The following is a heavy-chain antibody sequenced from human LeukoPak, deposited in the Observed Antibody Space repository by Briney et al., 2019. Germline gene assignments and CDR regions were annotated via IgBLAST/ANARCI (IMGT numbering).Heavy chain of an antibody. V-gene: IGHV3-11*04. Sequence: GGSLRLSCAASGFTFSDYYMSWIRQAPGKGLEWVSYISSSGSTIYYADSVKGRFTISRDNAKNSLYLQMNSLRAEDTAVYYCARRTTNYYYYYMDVSGKGTTVTVSS. CDR1: GFTFSDYY. CDR2: ISSSGSTI. CDR3: ARRTTNYYYYYMDV. D-gene: IGHD1-1*01. J-gene: IGHJ6*03.